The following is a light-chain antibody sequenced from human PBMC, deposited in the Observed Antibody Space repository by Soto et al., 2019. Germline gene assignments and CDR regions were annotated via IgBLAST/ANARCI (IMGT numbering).Light chain of an antibody. V-gene: IGLV2-14*01. CDR1: SSDVGVYTH. CDR3: ISYTGSSASYV. CDR2: EVT. J-gene: IGLJ1*01. Sequence: SALTRRASVSCSPVQSITVSCTVTSSDVGVYTHVAWYQQRPCKFPKLVIYEVTNRPSGVASRFSGSKSGNTASLTISGLQAEDEADHYCISYTGSSASYVFGTGTKV.